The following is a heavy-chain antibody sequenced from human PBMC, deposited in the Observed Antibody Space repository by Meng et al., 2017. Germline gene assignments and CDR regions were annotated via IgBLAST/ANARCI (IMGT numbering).Heavy chain of an antibody. J-gene: IGHJ4*02. CDR3: ARDEDISAAGKLFGDY. Sequence: QGQWVQSGAEVKKPGASVKVPCKPSGYNFPDYYIHWVRRAPGQGLEWMGRINPKSGDTHYAQKFQARVTMTGDTSISTAYMELSGLRSDDTAMYYCARDEDISAAGKLFGDYWGQGTLVTVSS. D-gene: IGHD6-25*01. V-gene: IGHV1-2*06. CDR1: GYNFPDYY. CDR2: INPKSGDT.